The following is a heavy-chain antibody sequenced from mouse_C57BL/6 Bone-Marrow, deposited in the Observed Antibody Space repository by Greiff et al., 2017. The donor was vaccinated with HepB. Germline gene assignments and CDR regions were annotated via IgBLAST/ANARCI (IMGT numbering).Heavy chain of an antibody. Sequence: VQLQQSGAELARPGASVKLSCKASGYTFTSYGISWVKQRTGQGLEWIGEIYPRSGNTYYNEKFKGKATLTADKSSSTAYMELRSLTSEDSAVYFCVYYGSSFYYAMDDWGQGTSVTVSS. D-gene: IGHD1-1*01. CDR3: VYYGSSFYYAMDD. CDR1: GYTFTSYG. CDR2: IYPRSGNT. V-gene: IGHV1-81*01. J-gene: IGHJ4*01.